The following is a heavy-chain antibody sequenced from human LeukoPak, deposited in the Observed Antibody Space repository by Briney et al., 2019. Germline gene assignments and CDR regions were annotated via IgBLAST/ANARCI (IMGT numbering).Heavy chain of an antibody. D-gene: IGHD3-10*01. CDR3: ARVSLWFGELLPSDP. V-gene: IGHV1-18*01. Sequence: GASVKVSCKASGYTFTSYGISWVRQAPGQGFEWMGWISAYNGNTNYAQKLQGRVTMTTDTSTSTAYMELRSLRSDDTAVYYCARVSLWFGELLPSDPWGQGTLVTVSS. CDR1: GYTFTSYG. J-gene: IGHJ5*02. CDR2: ISAYNGNT.